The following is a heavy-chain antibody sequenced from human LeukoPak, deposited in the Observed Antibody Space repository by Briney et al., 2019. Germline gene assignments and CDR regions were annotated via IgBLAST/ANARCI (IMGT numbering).Heavy chain of an antibody. V-gene: IGHV4-39*07. CDR1: GGSISSSSFY. Sequence: SETLSPTCTVSGGSISSSSFYWGWIRQPPGKGLEWIGTIYYSGSTYYNPSLKSRVTISVDTSKNQFSLKLSSVTAADTAVYYCARVDYYDSSGSRSYYFDLWGRGTLVTVSS. D-gene: IGHD3-22*01. CDR2: IYYSGST. J-gene: IGHJ2*01. CDR3: ARVDYYDSSGSRSYYFDL.